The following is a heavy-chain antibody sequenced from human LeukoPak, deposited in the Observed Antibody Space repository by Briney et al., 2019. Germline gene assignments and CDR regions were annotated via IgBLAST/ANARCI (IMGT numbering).Heavy chain of an antibody. CDR2: INSDGSTT. Sequence: GGSLRLSCAASGFTLSRYWMHWVRQAPGKGLVWVSRINSDGSTTTYADSVKGRFTISRDNAKNPLYLQMHSLRAEDTAVYYCARIGYFYDSSGYYSVHFDYWGQGTLVTVSS. J-gene: IGHJ4*02. CDR3: ARIGYFYDSSGYYSVHFDY. D-gene: IGHD3-22*01. V-gene: IGHV3-74*01. CDR1: GFTLSRYW.